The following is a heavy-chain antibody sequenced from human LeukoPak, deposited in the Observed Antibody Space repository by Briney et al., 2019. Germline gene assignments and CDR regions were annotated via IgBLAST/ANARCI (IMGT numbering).Heavy chain of an antibody. D-gene: IGHD3-3*01. Sequence: GGSLRLSCAASGFSFSSYAMSWVRQAPGKGLEWVTGFTDSFSGSGGSTQYADSVKGRFTISRDNSKNTLYLQMNSLRTEDTAVYYCAKLSYDFWSAYSDWGQGTLVTVSS. V-gene: IGHV3-23*01. J-gene: IGHJ4*02. CDR3: AKLSYDFWSAYSD. CDR1: GFSFSSYA. CDR2: FTDSFSGSGGST.